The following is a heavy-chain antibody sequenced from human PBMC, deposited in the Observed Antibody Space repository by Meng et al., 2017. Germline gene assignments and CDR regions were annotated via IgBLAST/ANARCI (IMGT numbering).Heavy chain of an antibody. Sequence: ASVKVSCKASGYTFTGYYMLWVRQAPGQGLEWMGRINPNSGGTNYAQKSQGRVTMTRDTSISTAYMELNKMRSDDTAVYYCASNVPPRWDIVVIQAAEVPYYYYGMDVWGQGTTVTVSS. CDR2: INPNSGGT. D-gene: IGHD2-2*01. CDR3: ASNVPPRWDIVVIQAAEVPYYYYGMDV. V-gene: IGHV1-2*06. J-gene: IGHJ6*02. CDR1: GYTFTGYY.